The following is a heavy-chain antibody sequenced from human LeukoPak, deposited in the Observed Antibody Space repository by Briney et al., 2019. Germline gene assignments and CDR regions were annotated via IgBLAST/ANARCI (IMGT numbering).Heavy chain of an antibody. J-gene: IGHJ6*02. CDR2: ISAYNGNT. CDR1: GYSLTSYG. V-gene: IGHV1-18*01. D-gene: IGHD2-15*01. CDR3: AGDHRLGVMVAYGMDV. Sequence: GASVKVSCKASGYSLTSYGISWVRQAPGQGLEWMGWISAYNGNTNYAQKFQGRVTMTTDTSTSTAYMELRSLRSDDTAVYYCAGDHRLGVMVAYGMDVWGQGTTVTVSS.